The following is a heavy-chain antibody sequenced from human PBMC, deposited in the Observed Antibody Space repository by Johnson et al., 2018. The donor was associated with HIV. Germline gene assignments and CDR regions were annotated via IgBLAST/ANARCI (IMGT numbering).Heavy chain of an antibody. CDR2: VSSNGGST. V-gene: IGHV3-64*01. CDR3: ARDRNYYDSSAQGAFDI. CDR1: GFTFSSYA. J-gene: IGHJ3*02. Sequence: VQLVESGGGLVQPGGSLRLSCAASGFTFSSYAMHWVRQAPGKGLEYVSAVSSNGGSTYYANSVRGRFIISRDNSKNTLYLQMNSLRAEDTAVYYCARDRNYYDSSAQGAFDIWGQGTMVTVSS. D-gene: IGHD3-22*01.